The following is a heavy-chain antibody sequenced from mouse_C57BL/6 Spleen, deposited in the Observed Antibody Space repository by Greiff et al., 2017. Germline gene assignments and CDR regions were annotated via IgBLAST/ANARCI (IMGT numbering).Heavy chain of an antibody. J-gene: IGHJ4*01. Sequence: VQGVESGAELVKPGASVKMSCKASGYTFTTYPIEWLKQNHGKSLEWIGNFHPYNDDTKYNEKFKGKATLTVEKSSSTVYLELSRLTSYDSAVYYCARRGLLFAMDYWGQGTSGTVS. CDR1: GYTFTTYP. CDR2: FHPYNDDT. D-gene: IGHD2-1*01. V-gene: IGHV1-47*01. CDR3: ARRGLLFAMDY.